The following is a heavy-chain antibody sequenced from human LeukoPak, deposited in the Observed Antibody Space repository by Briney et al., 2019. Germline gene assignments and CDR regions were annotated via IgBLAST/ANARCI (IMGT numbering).Heavy chain of an antibody. CDR2: IKSKTDGGTT. CDR3: TTDQRGWQQLVEDY. Sequence: PGGSLRLSCAASGFTFSSYGMHWVRQAPGKGLEWVGRIKSKTDGGTTDYAAPVKGRFTISRDDSKNTLYLQMNSLKTEDTAVYYCTTDQRGWQQLVEDYWGQGTLVTVSS. D-gene: IGHD6-13*01. CDR1: GFTFSSYG. V-gene: IGHV3-15*01. J-gene: IGHJ4*02.